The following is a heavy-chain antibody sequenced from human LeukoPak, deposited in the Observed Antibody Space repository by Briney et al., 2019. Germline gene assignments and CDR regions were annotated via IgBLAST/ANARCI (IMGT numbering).Heavy chain of an antibody. Sequence: PGGSLRLSCEASGFTFSSYNMNWVRQAPGKGLEWVSSITSSSSYIYYADSVKGRFTISRDNAKNSLYLQMNSLRAEDTAVYYCASGSYSAFDYWGQGTLVTVSS. CDR3: ASGSYSAFDY. D-gene: IGHD1-26*01. J-gene: IGHJ4*02. CDR1: GFTFSSYN. V-gene: IGHV3-21*01. CDR2: ITSSSSYI.